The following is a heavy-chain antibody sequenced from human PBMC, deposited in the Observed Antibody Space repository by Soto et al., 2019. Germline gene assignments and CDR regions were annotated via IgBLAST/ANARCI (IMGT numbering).Heavy chain of an antibody. CDR2: IYYSGST. CDR1: GGSISSYY. CDR3: ARERCSGGSCEYYYGMDV. J-gene: IGHJ6*02. Sequence: SETLSLTCTVSGGSISSYYWSWIRQPPGKGLEWIGYIYYSGSTNYNPSLKSRVTISVDTSKNQFSLRLSSVTAADTAVYYCARERCSGGSCEYYYGMDVWGQGTTVTVSS. D-gene: IGHD2-15*01. V-gene: IGHV4-59*01.